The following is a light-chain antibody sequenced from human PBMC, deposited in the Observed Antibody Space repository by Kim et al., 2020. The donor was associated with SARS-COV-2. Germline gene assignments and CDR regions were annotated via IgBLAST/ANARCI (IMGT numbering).Light chain of an antibody. CDR2: DKT. CDR3: TARDGSGNHLV. CDR1: SLRRYD. Sequence: AVGQTVTSTCPGDSLRRYDATWYQKKPGQAPVLVIYDKTNRPSGIPDRFSGTRSGNIASLTITGAQAEDEADYYCTARDGSGNHLVFGGGTQLTVL. V-gene: IGLV3-19*01. J-gene: IGLJ3*02.